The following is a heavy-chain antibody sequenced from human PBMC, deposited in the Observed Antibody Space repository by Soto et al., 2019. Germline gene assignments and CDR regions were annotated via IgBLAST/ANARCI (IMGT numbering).Heavy chain of an antibody. J-gene: IGHJ6*02. Sequence: EVQLLESGGGLVQPGGSLRLSCAASGFTFSTCAMSWVRQAPGKGLEWVSALSASGGTTYYADSVKGRFTISRDNSKSTLYLQMTSLRAENTPVYSCAKPIYSGTSCYYYSYGMDVWGQGTTVTVSS. D-gene: IGHD2-2*01. CDR3: AKPIYSGTSCYYYSYGMDV. CDR1: GFTFSTCA. CDR2: LSASGGTT. V-gene: IGHV3-23*01.